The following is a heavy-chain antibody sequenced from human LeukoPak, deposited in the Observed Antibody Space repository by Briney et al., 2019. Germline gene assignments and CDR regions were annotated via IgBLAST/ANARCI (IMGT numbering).Heavy chain of an antibody. CDR2: ISYSGST. D-gene: IGHD5-12*01. Sequence: PSETLSLTCTVSGDSLSSYYWTWIRQPPGKGLEWIGYISYSGSTDYNPSLKGRVTISVDTSKNQFSLKLTSVTAADTAIYYCARHLSSGSSDYWGQGTLVTVSS. J-gene: IGHJ4*02. CDR1: GDSLSSYY. CDR3: ARHLSSGSSDY. V-gene: IGHV4-59*08.